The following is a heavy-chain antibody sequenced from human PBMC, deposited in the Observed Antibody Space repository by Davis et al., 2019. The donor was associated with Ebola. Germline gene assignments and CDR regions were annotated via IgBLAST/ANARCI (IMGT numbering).Heavy chain of an antibody. CDR1: GGSVSSGSYY. D-gene: IGHD3-9*01. J-gene: IGHJ3*01. V-gene: IGHV4-61*01. CDR2: IYYRGST. Sequence: SETLSLTCTVSGGSVSSGSYYWSWIRQPPGKGLEWIGYIYYRGSTNYNPSLKSRVTILVDTSKNQFSLKLSSVTAADTAVYYCARGLGYFDWGRYWGQGTMVTVSS. CDR3: ARGLGYFDWGRY.